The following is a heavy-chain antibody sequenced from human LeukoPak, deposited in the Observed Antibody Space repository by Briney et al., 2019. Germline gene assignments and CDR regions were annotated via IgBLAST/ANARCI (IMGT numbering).Heavy chain of an antibody. D-gene: IGHD2-21*02. CDR2: IYYSGST. CDR1: GGSFSGYS. J-gene: IGHJ4*02. CDR3: ARLIHGRVVTAIEQ. Sequence: SETLSLTCAVYGGSFSGYSWTWIRQPPGKGLEWIGYIYYSGSTDYNPSLKSRVTISVDTSKNQFSLRLGSVTAADTAVYYCARLIHGRVVTAIEQWGQGVLVTVSS. V-gene: IGHV4-59*01.